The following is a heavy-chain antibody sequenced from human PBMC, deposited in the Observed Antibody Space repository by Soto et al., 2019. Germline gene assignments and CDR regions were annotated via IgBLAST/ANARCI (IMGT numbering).Heavy chain of an antibody. Sequence: QVQLQESGPGLVKPSETRSLTCAVSGDSLINYFWSWIRQPPGKGLEWIGYVFYSGSTNYIPSLKSRVTILVDTSKNQFSLKLSSVTAADTAMYYCARHDGTHQASFDYWGQGTLVTVSS. J-gene: IGHJ4*02. CDR1: GDSLINYF. D-gene: IGHD1-26*01. CDR3: ARHDGTHQASFDY. CDR2: VFYSGST. V-gene: IGHV4-59*08.